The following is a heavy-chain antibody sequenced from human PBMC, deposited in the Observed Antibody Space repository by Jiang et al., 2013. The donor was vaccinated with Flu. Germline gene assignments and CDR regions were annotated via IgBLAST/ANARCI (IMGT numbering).Heavy chain of an antibody. CDR2: ISNSGSTI. Sequence: SCAASGFTFSSYEMNWVRQAPGKGLEWVSYISNSGSTIYYADSVKGRFTISRDNAKNSVYLQMNSLRAEDTAVYYCASIWEPPDYWGQGTLVTVSS. CDR3: ASIWEPPDY. CDR1: GFTFSSYE. V-gene: IGHV3-48*03. D-gene: IGHD1-26*01. J-gene: IGHJ4*02.